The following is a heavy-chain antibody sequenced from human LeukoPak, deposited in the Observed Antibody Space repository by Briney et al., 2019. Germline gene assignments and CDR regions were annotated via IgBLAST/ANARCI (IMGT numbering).Heavy chain of an antibody. J-gene: IGHJ4*02. CDR3: ARGIAAAEPFDY. Sequence: SETLSLTCTVSGGSISSSNWWSWARQPPGKGLEWIGEIYHSGSTNYNPSLKSRVTISVDKSKNQFSLKLSSVTAADTAVYYCARGIAAAEPFDYWGQGTLVTVSS. CDR1: GGSISSSNW. D-gene: IGHD6-13*01. CDR2: IYHSGST. V-gene: IGHV4-4*02.